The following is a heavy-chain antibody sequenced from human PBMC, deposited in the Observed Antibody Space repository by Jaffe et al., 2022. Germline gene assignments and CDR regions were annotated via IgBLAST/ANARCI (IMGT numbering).Heavy chain of an antibody. J-gene: IGHJ3*02. V-gene: IGHV7-4-1*02. Sequence: QVQLVQSGSELKKPGASVKVSCKASGYTFTSYAINWVRQAPGQGLEWMGWINTNTGNPTYAQGFTGRFVFSLDTSVSTTYLQISSLKTEDTAVYYCARDPSGSSWRHDAFDIWGQGTMVTVSS. CDR2: INTNTGNP. D-gene: IGHD6-13*01. CDR1: GYTFTSYA. CDR3: ARDPSGSSWRHDAFDI.